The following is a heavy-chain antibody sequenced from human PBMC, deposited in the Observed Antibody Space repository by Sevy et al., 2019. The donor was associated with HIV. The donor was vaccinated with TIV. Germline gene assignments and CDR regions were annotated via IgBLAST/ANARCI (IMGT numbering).Heavy chain of an antibody. CDR1: GYTFSVHY. CDR3: ARLRYSDPSGQYYGGGADYFDY. D-gene: IGHD3-22*01. J-gene: IGHJ4*02. CDR2: INPNTGDT. V-gene: IGHV1-2*02. Sequence: ASVKVSCSTSGYTFSVHYIYWVRQAAGQGLEWMGWINPNTGDTNFSPKFQGRVTMTRDSSINKAYMELSRLISADTAVYFCARLRYSDPSGQYYGGGADYFDYWGQGTLVTVSS.